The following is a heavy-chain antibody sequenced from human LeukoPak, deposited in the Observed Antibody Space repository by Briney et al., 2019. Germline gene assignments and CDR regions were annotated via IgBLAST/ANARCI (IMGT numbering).Heavy chain of an antibody. CDR1: GYTFSTHW. J-gene: IGHJ5*02. D-gene: IGHD3-10*01. CDR2: INPNGGFT. V-gene: IGHV1-46*01. CDR3: ARYYYGSGNPWFDP. Sequence: ASVKVSCKTSGYTFSTHWMHWVRQAPGQGLEWMGIINPNGGFTSYAQKFQGRVTVTRDMSTSTVYMELSDLKSEDTAVYYCARYYYGSGNPWFDPWGQGTLVTVSS.